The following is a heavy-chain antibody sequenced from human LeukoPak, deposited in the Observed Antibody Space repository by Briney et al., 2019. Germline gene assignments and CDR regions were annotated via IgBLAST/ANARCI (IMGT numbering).Heavy chain of an antibody. V-gene: IGHV1-69*04. CDR3: ARGYGSGSAWHYVDY. CDR1: GGTFSSYA. D-gene: IGHD3-10*01. Sequence: SAKVSCKASGGTFSSYAISWVRQAPGQGLEWMGRIIPILGIANYAQKFQGRVTITADKSTSTAYMELSSLRSEDTAVYYCARGYGSGSAWHYVDYWGQGTLVTVSS. CDR2: IIPILGIA. J-gene: IGHJ4*02.